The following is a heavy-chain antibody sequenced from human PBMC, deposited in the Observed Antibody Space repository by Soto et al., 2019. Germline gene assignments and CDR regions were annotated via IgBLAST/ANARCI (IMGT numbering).Heavy chain of an antibody. Sequence: EVQLVESGGGLVQPGGSLRLSCAASGFTFSSYWMHWVRQAPGKGLVWVSRINSDGSSTSYADSVKGRFTISRDNATNTLYLQMNSLRAEDTAVYYSAREERGLQLRNAFDIWGQGTMVTVSS. V-gene: IGHV3-74*01. D-gene: IGHD5-12*01. J-gene: IGHJ3*02. CDR1: GFTFSSYW. CDR3: AREERGLQLRNAFDI. CDR2: INSDGSST.